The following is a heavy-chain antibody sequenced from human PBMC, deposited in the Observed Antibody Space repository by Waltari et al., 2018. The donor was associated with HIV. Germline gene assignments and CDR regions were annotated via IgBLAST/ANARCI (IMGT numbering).Heavy chain of an antibody. CDR3: AKVAGRSGSYSHYYYGMDV. V-gene: IGHV3-30*18. CDR1: GFAFKNFA. CDR2: ISYDGDQ. D-gene: IGHD1-26*01. J-gene: IGHJ6*02. Sequence: QVQLVEPGGGVVQPGGSLRLSCAASGFAFKNFAMHWVRQAPGKGLEWVAVISYDGDQYYADSVKGRFTISRDNSKKSLFLQMSSLRPEDSAVYYCAKVAGRSGSYSHYYYGMDVWGQGTTVTVS.